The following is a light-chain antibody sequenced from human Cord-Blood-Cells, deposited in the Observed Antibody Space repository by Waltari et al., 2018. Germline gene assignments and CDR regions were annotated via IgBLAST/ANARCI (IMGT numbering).Light chain of an antibody. J-gene: IGLJ2*01. CDR1: SSNIGAGYD. V-gene: IGLV1-40*01. CDR3: QAYESSLGGGV. Sequence: QSVLTQPPSVSGAPGPRVTTSCTGCSSNIGAGYDLHWYQQLPGTAPKLLTYGTTDRPSGVTDGFSGSRSGTSASPAISGLQAEDEADYYCQAYESSLGGGVVGGGTKLTVL. CDR2: GTT.